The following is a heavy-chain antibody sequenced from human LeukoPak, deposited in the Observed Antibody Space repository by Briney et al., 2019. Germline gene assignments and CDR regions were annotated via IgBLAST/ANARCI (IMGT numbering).Heavy chain of an antibody. Sequence: PGGSLRLSCAASGFTFSSYAMHWVRQAPCKGLEWVAVISYDGSNKYYADSVKGRFTISRDNSKNTLYLQMNSLRAEDTAVYYCAKRATTVTTYYFDYWGQGTLVTVSS. V-gene: IGHV3-30-3*02. CDR2: ISYDGSNK. D-gene: IGHD4-11*01. CDR1: GFTFSSYA. CDR3: AKRATTVTTYYFDY. J-gene: IGHJ4*02.